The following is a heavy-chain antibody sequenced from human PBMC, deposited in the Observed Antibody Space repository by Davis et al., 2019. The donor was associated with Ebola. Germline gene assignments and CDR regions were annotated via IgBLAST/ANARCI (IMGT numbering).Heavy chain of an antibody. CDR3: SRDPWADPFDI. CDR1: GYTFINYG. J-gene: IGHJ3*02. Sequence: ASVKVSCKASGYTFINYGISWVRQAPGQGLEWMGWISGYNGNTHYAQNLQGRVTMTIDTSTSTAYMELRSLRSDDTAMYYCSRDPWADPFDIWGQGTLVTVSS. CDR2: ISGYNGNT. V-gene: IGHV1-18*01. D-gene: IGHD7-27*01.